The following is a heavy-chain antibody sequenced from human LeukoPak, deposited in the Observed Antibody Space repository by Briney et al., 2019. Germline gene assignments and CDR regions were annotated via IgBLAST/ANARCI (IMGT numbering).Heavy chain of an antibody. D-gene: IGHD5-12*01. CDR1: GFTFSSYA. CDR3: AKDESPYSGYDPFDY. CDR2: ISSSSSYI. J-gene: IGHJ4*02. V-gene: IGHV3-23*01. Sequence: GGSLRLSCAASGFTFSSYAMSWVRQAPGKGLEWVSSISSSSSYIYYADSVKGRFTISRDNSKNTLYLQMNSLRAEDTAVYYCAKDESPYSGYDPFDYWGQGTLVTVSS.